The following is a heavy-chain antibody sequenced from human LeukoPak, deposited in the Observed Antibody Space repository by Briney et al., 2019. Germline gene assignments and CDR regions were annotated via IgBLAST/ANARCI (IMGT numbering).Heavy chain of an antibody. CDR2: IYCSGST. CDR1: GGSISSYY. V-gene: IGHV4-59*01. Sequence: SETLSLTCTVSGGSISSYYWSWIRQPPGKGLEWIGYIYCSGSTNYNPSLKSRVTISVDTSKNQFSLKLSSVTAADTAVYYCARQLGDRLLFDYWGQGTLVTVSS. J-gene: IGHJ4*02. D-gene: IGHD2-21*01. CDR3: ARQLGDRLLFDY.